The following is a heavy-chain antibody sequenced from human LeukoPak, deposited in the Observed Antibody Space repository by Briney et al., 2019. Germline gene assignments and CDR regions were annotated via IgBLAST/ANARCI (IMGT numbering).Heavy chain of an antibody. V-gene: IGHV3-20*04. CDR1: GFTFDDYG. CDR3: ARERTVGATPIGFDY. D-gene: IGHD1-26*01. CDR2: INWNGGST. Sequence: GGSLRLSCAASGFTFDDYGMSWVRQAPGKGLECVSGINWNGGSTGYADSVKGRFTISRDNAKNSLYLQMNSLRAEDTALYYCARERTVGATPIGFDYWGQGTLVTVSS. J-gene: IGHJ4*02.